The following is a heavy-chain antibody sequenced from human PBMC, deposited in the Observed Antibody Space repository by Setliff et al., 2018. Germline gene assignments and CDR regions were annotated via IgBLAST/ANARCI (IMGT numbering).Heavy chain of an antibody. D-gene: IGHD1-26*01. CDR1: GFTFSSYA. J-gene: IGHJ5*01. Sequence: ESLKISCAASGFTFSSYAMSWVRQAPGKGLEWVSAISGSGGSTYYADSVKGRFTISRDNSKNTLYLQMNSLRAEDTAVYYCAKGGWGATFHSWGQGTLVTVSS. V-gene: IGHV3-23*01. CDR3: AKGGWGATFHS. CDR2: ISGSGGST.